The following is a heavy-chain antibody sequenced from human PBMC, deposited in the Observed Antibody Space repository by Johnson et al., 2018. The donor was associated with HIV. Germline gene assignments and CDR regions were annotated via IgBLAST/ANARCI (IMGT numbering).Heavy chain of an antibody. J-gene: IGHJ3*02. CDR2: TAHDESIT. V-gene: IGHV3-30*02. CDR1: GFTFSSYG. D-gene: IGHD3-16*01. Sequence: QVQLVESGGGVVQPGRSLRLSCAASGFTFSSYGMQWVRQAPGKGLEWVAFTAHDESITHYADSVKGRFTMSRDNSKNTLYLQMNSLRSEDTAVYYCAKPPSMGADAFDIWGQGTMVTVSS. CDR3: AKPPSMGADAFDI.